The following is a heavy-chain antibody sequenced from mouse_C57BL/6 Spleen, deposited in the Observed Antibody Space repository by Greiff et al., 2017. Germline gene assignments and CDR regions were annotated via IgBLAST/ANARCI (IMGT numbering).Heavy chain of an antibody. Sequence: EVMLVESGGDLVKPGGSLKLSCAASGFTFSSYGMSWVRQTPDKRLEWVATISSGGSYTYYPDSVKGRFTISRDNAKNTLYLQMSSLKSEATAMYYCAQLGRSYWGQGTTLTVSS. CDR3: AQLGRSY. V-gene: IGHV5-6*01. CDR2: ISSGGSYT. D-gene: IGHD4-1*02. CDR1: GFTFSSYG. J-gene: IGHJ2*01.